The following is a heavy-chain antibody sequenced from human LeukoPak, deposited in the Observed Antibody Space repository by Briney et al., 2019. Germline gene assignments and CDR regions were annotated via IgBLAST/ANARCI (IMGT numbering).Heavy chain of an antibody. Sequence: ASVKVSCKASGYILKAYYMHWVRQAPGQGLEWMGWINPNSGGTNYAPKFQGRVTMTRDTSISTVYMELSRLRSDDTAVYHCASRFGESDVYYYYYFGMDVWGQGTTVTVSS. CDR2: INPNSGGT. CDR1: GYILKAYY. CDR3: ASRFGESDVYYYYYFGMDV. V-gene: IGHV1-2*02. J-gene: IGHJ6*02. D-gene: IGHD3-10*01.